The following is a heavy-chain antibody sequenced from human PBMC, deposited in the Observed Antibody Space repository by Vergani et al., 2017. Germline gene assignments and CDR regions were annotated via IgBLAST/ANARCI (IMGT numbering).Heavy chain of an antibody. Sequence: QVQLQESGPGLVKPSETLSLTCIVSGSSISPYYWSWIRQPAGKGLEWIGRIYTSESTNYNPSLKSRVTMSVDTSKNQFSLKLSSVTAADTAMYYCAREYSSSVGFLADWGQGTLVTVSS. CDR2: IYTSEST. V-gene: IGHV4-4*07. D-gene: IGHD6-6*01. J-gene: IGHJ4*02. CDR3: AREYSSSVGFLAD. CDR1: GSSISPYY.